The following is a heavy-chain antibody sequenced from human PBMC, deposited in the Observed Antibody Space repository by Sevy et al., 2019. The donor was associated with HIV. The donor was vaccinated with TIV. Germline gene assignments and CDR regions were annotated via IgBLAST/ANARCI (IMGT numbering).Heavy chain of an antibody. D-gene: IGHD6-13*01. Sequence: ASVKVSCKASGYTFTGYYIYWVRQAPGQGLEWMGWINPNSGGTNYAQKFQGRVTMTRDTSISTAYMELSRLRSDDTAVYYCATSIAAATPFDYWGQGTLVTVSS. CDR1: GYTFTGYY. V-gene: IGHV1-2*02. J-gene: IGHJ4*02. CDR2: INPNSGGT. CDR3: ATSIAAATPFDY.